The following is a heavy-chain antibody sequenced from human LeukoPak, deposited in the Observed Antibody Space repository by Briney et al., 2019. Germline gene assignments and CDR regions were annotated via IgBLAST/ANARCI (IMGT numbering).Heavy chain of an antibody. V-gene: IGHV4-34*01. CDR2: INHSGST. J-gene: IGHJ6*03. Sequence: SETLSLTCAVYGGSFSGYYWSWIRQPPGKGLEWIGEINHSGSTNYNPSLKSRVTISVDTSKNQFSLKLSSVTAADTAVYYCARGSIVVVPAVPYYYYMDVWGQGTMVTVSS. D-gene: IGHD2-2*01. CDR3: ARGSIVVVPAVPYYYYMDV. CDR1: GGSFSGYY.